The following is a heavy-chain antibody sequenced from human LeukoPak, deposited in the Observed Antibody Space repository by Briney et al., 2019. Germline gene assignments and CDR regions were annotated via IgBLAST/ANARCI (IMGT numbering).Heavy chain of an antibody. J-gene: IGHJ4*02. D-gene: IGHD3-22*01. CDR2: IYYSGST. V-gene: IGHV4-59*01. Sequence: SETLSLTCTVSGGSISSYYWSWIRQPPGKGLEWVGDIYYSGSTNYNPSLKSRVTISVDTSKHQFSLKLSSVTAADTAVYYCARVGNYYDSSGYYDYWGQGTLVTVSS. CDR1: GGSISSYY. CDR3: ARVGNYYDSSGYYDY.